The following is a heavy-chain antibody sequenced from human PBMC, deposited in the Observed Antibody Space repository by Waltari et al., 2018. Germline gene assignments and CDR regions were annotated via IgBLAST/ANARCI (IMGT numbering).Heavy chain of an antibody. CDR2: IYYSGST. V-gene: IGHV4-39*07. J-gene: IGHJ4*02. D-gene: IGHD6-19*01. Sequence: QLQLQESGPGLVKPSETLSLTCTVSGGSISSSSYYWGWIRPPPGKGLEWIGSIYYSGSTYYNPSLKSRVTISVDTSKNQFSLKLSSVTAADTAVYYCARLWAGPRPFDYWGQGTLVTVSS. CDR1: GGSISSSSYY. CDR3: ARLWAGPRPFDY.